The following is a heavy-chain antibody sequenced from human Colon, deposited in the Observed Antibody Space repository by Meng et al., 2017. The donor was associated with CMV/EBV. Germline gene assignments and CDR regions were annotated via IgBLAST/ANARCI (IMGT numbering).Heavy chain of an antibody. D-gene: IGHD5-18*01. CDR3: ARAQYTYGYWIFDY. Sequence: VHIQRGGRARVNPSWTLALRASGASRSIMNYYWIWLRQPAGKGLEGIGRTYPSGYPKYKPSLESRVTMSADTSKNQISLKLTSVTAADTAVYYCARAQYTYGYWIFDYWGQGTLVTVSS. J-gene: IGHJ4*02. CDR1: SRSIMNYY. CDR2: TYPSGYP. V-gene: IGHV4-4*07.